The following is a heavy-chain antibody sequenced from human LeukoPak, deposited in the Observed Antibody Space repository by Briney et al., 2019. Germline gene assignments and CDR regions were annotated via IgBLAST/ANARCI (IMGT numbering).Heavy chain of an antibody. J-gene: IGHJ3*02. CDR1: GGSVSSGSYY. Sequence: PSETLSLTCTVSGGSVSSGSYYWSWIRQPPGKGLGWIGYIYYSGSTNYNPSLKSRVTISVDTSKNQFSLKLSSVTAADTAVYYCARAGRGTMIVVVKTAAFDIWGQGTMVTVSS. V-gene: IGHV4-61*01. D-gene: IGHD3-22*01. CDR3: ARAGRGTMIVVVKTAAFDI. CDR2: IYYSGST.